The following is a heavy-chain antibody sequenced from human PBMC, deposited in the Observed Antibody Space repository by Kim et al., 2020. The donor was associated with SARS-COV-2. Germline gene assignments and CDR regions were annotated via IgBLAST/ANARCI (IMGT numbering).Heavy chain of an antibody. Sequence: ASVKVSCKVSGYTLTELSMHWVRQAPGKGLEWMGGFDPEDGETIYAQKLQGRVTMTEDTSTDTAYMELSSLRSEDTAVYYCATAIAVAGTTIHYYYGMDVWGQGTTVTVSS. CDR1: GYTLTELS. V-gene: IGHV1-24*01. CDR3: ATAIAVAGTTIHYYYGMDV. CDR2: FDPEDGET. D-gene: IGHD6-19*01. J-gene: IGHJ6*02.